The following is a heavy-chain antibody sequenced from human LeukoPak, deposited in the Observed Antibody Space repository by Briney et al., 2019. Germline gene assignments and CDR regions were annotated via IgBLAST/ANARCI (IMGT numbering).Heavy chain of an antibody. Sequence: SETLSLTCSVSGAPISDYDWSWIRQPPGKGLECIGYIYYSGSTNYNPSLKSRVTISVDTSKNQFSLKLSSVTAADTAVYYCARVVGRVSWFDYWGQGTLVTVSS. CDR3: ARVVGRVSWFDY. D-gene: IGHD6-13*01. J-gene: IGHJ4*02. CDR1: GAPISDYD. CDR2: IYYSGST. V-gene: IGHV4-59*12.